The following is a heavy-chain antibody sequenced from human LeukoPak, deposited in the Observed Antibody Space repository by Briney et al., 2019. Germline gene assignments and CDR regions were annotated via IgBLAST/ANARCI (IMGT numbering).Heavy chain of an antibody. CDR3: VRDWDHFDFDS. CDR2: IKGDGSHT. V-gene: IGHV3-74*01. D-gene: IGHD3-9*01. Sequence: GGSLRLSCAASGFTFSSYWMHWVRQAPGKGLVWVSRIKGDGSHTTYADSVKGRFTISRDNAKNTLCLQMKSLRVEDTAVYYCVRDWDHFDFDSWGQGTLVTVS. J-gene: IGHJ5*01. CDR1: GFTFSSYW.